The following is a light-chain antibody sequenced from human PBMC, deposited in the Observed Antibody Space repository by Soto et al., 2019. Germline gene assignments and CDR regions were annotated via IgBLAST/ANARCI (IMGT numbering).Light chain of an antibody. V-gene: IGKV3-15*01. CDR1: QSVRSS. CDR3: QQYNNWPPT. CDR2: DAS. Sequence: EIVLTPSAGTLSLSPGARATLSCRARQSVRSSLAWYQQKPGQAPRLLIYDASTRAPGIPARFSGSGSGTELTLTISSLQSDDFAVYHCQQYNNWPPTFGHGTRLEI. J-gene: IGKJ5*01.